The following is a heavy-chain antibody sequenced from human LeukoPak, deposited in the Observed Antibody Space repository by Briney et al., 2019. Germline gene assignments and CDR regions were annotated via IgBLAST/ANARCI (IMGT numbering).Heavy chain of an antibody. J-gene: IGHJ3*02. D-gene: IGHD3-22*01. CDR2: IPYDGSNK. CDR3: AKGTYYYDSSGSKLGAFDI. V-gene: IGHV3-30*18. Sequence: GGSLRLSCAASGFTFSSYGMHWVRQAPGKGLEWVAVIPYDGSNKYYADSVKGRFTISRDNSKNTLYLQMNSLRAEDTAVYYCAKGTYYYDSSGSKLGAFDIWGQGTMVTVSS. CDR1: GFTFSSYG.